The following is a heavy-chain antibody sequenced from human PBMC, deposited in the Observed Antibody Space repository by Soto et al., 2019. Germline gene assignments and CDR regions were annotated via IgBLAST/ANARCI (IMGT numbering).Heavy chain of an antibody. CDR1: GYTFTGYY. CDR3: AIGYSRSWYLGY. Sequence: ASVKVSCKASGYTFTGYYMHWVRQAPGQGLEWMGWINPNSGGTNYAQKFQGWVTMTRDTSISTAYMELSRLRSDDTAVYYCAIGYSRSWYLGYWGQGTLVTISS. D-gene: IGHD6-13*01. CDR2: INPNSGGT. V-gene: IGHV1-2*04. J-gene: IGHJ4*02.